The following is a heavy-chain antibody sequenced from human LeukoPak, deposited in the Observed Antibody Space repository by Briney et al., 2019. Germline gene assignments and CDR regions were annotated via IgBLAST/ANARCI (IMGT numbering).Heavy chain of an antibody. CDR1: GGSISSYY. V-gene: IGHV4-4*07. CDR2: VYSSGTT. J-gene: IGHJ4*02. D-gene: IGHD5-12*01. CDR3: ARVNGYESYFDY. Sequence: SETLSLTCSVFGGSISSYYWSWIRQPAGKGLEWIGRVYSSGTTIYNPSLKRRLSMSLDTSKNELSLKLSSVTAADTAVYYCARVNGYESYFDYWGQGTLVTVSS.